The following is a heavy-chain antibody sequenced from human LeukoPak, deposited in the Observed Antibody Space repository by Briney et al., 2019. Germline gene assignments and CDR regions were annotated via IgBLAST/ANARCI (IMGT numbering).Heavy chain of an antibody. J-gene: IGHJ4*02. V-gene: IGHV3-48*01. CDR1: GFTFSSYS. Sequence: GGSLRLSCAASGFTFSSYSMNWVRQAPGMGLEWISYISSSSSSIYYADSVKGRFTISRDNAKNSLYLQMSSLRAEDTAVYYCARDPYSGYDLQAFDYWGQGTLVTVSS. CDR2: ISSSSSSI. CDR3: ARDPYSGYDLQAFDY. D-gene: IGHD5-12*01.